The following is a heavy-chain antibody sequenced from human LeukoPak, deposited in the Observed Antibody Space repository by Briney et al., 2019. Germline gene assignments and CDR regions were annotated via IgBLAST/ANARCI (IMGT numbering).Heavy chain of an antibody. D-gene: IGHD5-12*01. CDR1: GFTFSSYW. V-gene: IGHV3-74*01. CDR3: ARDLLDSGYDY. CDR2: INSDGSST. Sequence: GSLKLSCAASGFTFSSYWMHWVRQAPGKGLVWVSCINSDGSSTSYADSVKGRFTISRDNAKNTLYLQMNSLRAEDTAVYYCARDLLDSGYDYWGQGTLVTVSS. J-gene: IGHJ4*02.